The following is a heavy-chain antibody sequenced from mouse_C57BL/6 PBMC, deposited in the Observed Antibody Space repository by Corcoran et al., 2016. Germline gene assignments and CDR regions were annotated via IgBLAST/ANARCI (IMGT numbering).Heavy chain of an antibody. CDR3: ARAYDYEHTVDY. CDR2: ISYDGSN. D-gene: IGHD2-4*01. Sequence: DVQLQESGPGLVKPSQSLSLTCSVTGYSITSGYYWNRIRQFPGNKLEWMGYISYDGSNNYNPSLKNRISITRDTSKNQFFLKLNSVTTEDTATYYCARAYDYEHTVDYWGQGTTLTVSS. V-gene: IGHV3-6*01. CDR1: GYSITSGYY. J-gene: IGHJ2*01.